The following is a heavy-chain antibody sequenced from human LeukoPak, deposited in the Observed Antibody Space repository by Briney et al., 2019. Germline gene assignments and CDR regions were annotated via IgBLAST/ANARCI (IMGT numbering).Heavy chain of an antibody. J-gene: IGHJ5*02. CDR2: INRDGSST. CDR3: ARGAWFDP. Sequence: GGSLRLSCAASGFTFSSYWMHWVRQAPGKGLVWVSRINRDGSSTSYADSVKGRFTISRDNAKNTLYLQMNSMRAEDTAVYYCARGAWFDPWGQGTLVTVSS. CDR1: GFTFSSYW. V-gene: IGHV3-74*01.